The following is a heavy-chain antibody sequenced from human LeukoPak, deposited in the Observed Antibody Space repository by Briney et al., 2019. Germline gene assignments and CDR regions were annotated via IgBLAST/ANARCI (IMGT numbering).Heavy chain of an antibody. CDR1: GGSISSGGYY. CDR2: IYHSGST. V-gene: IGHV4-30-2*01. D-gene: IGHD6-6*01. CDR3: ARVSSSSHFDY. Sequence: QTLSLTCTVSGGSISSGGYYWSWIRQPPGKGLEWIGYIYHSGSTYYNPSLKSRVTISVDRSKNQFSLKLSSVTAADTAVYYCARVSSSSHFDYWGQGTLVTVSS. J-gene: IGHJ4*02.